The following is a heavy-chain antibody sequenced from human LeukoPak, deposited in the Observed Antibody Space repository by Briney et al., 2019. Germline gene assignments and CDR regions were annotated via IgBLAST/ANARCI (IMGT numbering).Heavy chain of an antibody. J-gene: IGHJ3*02. CDR1: GFTFSSDG. D-gene: IGHD5-12*01. Sequence: GRSLRLSCAASGFTFSSDGMHWVRQAPGKGREWGAVISYDGNNKYYTDSVKGRFTICRDNSKNPLYLQMNSLRAEDRAVYYCAKDRAFIVAYAFDIWGQGTMVTVSS. V-gene: IGHV3-30*18. CDR3: AKDRAFIVAYAFDI. CDR2: ISYDGNNK.